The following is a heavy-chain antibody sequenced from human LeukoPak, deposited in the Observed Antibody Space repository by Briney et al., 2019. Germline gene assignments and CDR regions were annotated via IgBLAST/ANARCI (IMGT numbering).Heavy chain of an antibody. CDR2: IYASGTT. J-gene: IGHJ4*02. V-gene: IGHV4-4*09. CDR1: GGSMSSYY. CDR3: ARIFDV. Sequence: SETLSLTCTVSGGSMSSYYWGWIRQPPGKGLEWIGYIYASGTTNYNPSLKSRLTISTDTSKTQFSLRLSSVTASDTGVYYCARIFDVWGRGTLVTVSS.